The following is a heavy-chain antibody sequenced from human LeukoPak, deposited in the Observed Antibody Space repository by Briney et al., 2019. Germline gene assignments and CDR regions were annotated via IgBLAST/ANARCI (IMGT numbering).Heavy chain of an antibody. D-gene: IGHD5-24*01. J-gene: IGHJ4*02. CDR2: IYTSGST. CDR1: GVSIRSYY. V-gene: IGHV4-4*09. Sequence: SETLSLTCSVSGVSIRSYYWSWIRQPPGKGLEWIGYIYTSGSTNSNPSLKSRVTMSVDTSKNQFSLKLSSVTAADTAVYYCAGSRDGYSYYYFDSWGQGTLVTVSS. CDR3: AGSRDGYSYYYFDS.